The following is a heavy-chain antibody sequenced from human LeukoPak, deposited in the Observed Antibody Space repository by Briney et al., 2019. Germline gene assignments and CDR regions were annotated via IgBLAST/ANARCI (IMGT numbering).Heavy chain of an antibody. CDR1: GGSISSGDYS. V-gene: IGHV4-30-4*08. CDR3: ARDLPVVPAAIGAFDI. D-gene: IGHD2-2*02. Sequence: PSQTLSLTCTVSGGSISSGDYSWSWIRQPPGKGLEWIGYIYYSGSTYYNPSLKSRVTISVDTSKNQFSLKLSSVTAADTAVYYCARDLPVVPAAIGAFDIWGQGTMVTVSS. J-gene: IGHJ3*02. CDR2: IYYSGST.